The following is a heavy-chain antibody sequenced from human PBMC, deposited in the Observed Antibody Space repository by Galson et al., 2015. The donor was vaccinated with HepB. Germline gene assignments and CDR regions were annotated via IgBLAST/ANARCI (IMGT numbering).Heavy chain of an antibody. Sequence: SVTVSCKVSGSTLTELSMHWVRQAPGKGLEWMGGFDPKDGETIYAQKFQGRVTMTEDTSTDTAYMELSSLRSEDTAVYYCATLRDDSSGYYLDYWGQGTLVTVSS. CDR1: GSTLTELS. V-gene: IGHV1-24*01. J-gene: IGHJ4*02. CDR3: ATLRDDSSGYYLDY. D-gene: IGHD3-22*01. CDR2: FDPKDGET.